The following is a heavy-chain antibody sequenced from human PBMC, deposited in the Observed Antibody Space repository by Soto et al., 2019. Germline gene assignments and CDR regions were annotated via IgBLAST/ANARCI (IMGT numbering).Heavy chain of an antibody. D-gene: IGHD6-13*01. CDR1: GGSISSGGYY. Sequence: QVQLQESGPGLVKPSQTLSLTCTVSGGSISSGGYYWSWIRQHPGKGLEWIGYIYYSGSTYYNPSLNSRVTISVDTSKNQCSLKLSSVTAADTAVYYCARGDSSTWSDWFDPWGQGTLFTVSS. V-gene: IGHV4-31*03. CDR2: IYYSGST. CDR3: ARGDSSTWSDWFDP. J-gene: IGHJ5*02.